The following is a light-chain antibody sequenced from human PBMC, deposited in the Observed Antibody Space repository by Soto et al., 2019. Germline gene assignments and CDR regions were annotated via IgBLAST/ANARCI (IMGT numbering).Light chain of an antibody. Sequence: DIQMTQSPSSLSASVGERVTISCRASQSINTYLNWFQQKPGKAPKLLIYAASTLPSGVPSRFSGSGSGTDFTLTISSLQREDFATYYCQQSFSGLGTFGPGTKVDMK. CDR3: QQSFSGLGT. CDR1: QSINTY. CDR2: AAS. V-gene: IGKV1-39*01. J-gene: IGKJ3*01.